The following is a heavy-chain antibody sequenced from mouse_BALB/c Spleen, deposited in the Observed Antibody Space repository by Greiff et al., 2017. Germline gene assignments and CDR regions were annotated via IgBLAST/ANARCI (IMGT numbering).Heavy chain of an antibody. D-gene: IGHD4-1*01. V-gene: IGHV1-42*01. CDR1: GYSFTGYY. J-gene: IGHJ3*01. Sequence: VQLKQSGPELVKPGASVKISCKASGYSFTGYYMHWVKQSPENSLEWIGEINPSTGGTKYNEKFKSKATLTVDKPSSTAYMQLSSLTSEDSAVYYCTRDLGLVFAYWGQGTLVTVSA. CDR3: TRDLGLVFAY. CDR2: INPSTGGT.